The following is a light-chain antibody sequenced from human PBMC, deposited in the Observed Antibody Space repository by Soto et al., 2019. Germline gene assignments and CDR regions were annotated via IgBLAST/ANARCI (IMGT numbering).Light chain of an antibody. CDR2: GAS. J-gene: IGKJ4*01. CDR3: EQYGSSPGT. V-gene: IGKV3-20*01. CDR1: QSVTTQ. Sequence: IVLTQSPGTLSLSPGESATLSCRASQSVTTQLAWYQQKPGQAPRLIIYGASSRATGIPDRFSGSGSGAVFTLTISRLEPEEFAVYYCEQYGSSPGTVGGGTKVDIK.